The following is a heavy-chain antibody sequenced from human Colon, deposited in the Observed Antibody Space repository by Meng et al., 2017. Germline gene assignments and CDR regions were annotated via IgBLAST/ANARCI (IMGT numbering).Heavy chain of an antibody. V-gene: IGHV3-23*01. CDR1: GSTFTTHV. CDR3: AKGAVEWDLTTKTYYHYGVDV. J-gene: IGHJ6*02. Sequence: GGSLRLSCVVSGSTFTTHVMTWVRQAPGKGREWVPSISGSGVGTYYSDSVKGRFAISRDNSKSTLYLQMNSLRAEDATLYYCAKGAVEWDLTTKTYYHYGVDVWGQGTRVTVSS. D-gene: IGHD1-26*01. CDR2: ISGSGVGT.